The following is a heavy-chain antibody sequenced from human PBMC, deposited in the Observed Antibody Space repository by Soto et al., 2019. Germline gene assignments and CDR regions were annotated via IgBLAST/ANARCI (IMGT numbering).Heavy chain of an antibody. CDR1: GFTVSSNY. Sequence: PGGSLRLSCAASGFTVSSNYMSWVRQAPGKGLEWVSVIYSGGSTYYADSVRGRFTISRDNSKNTLYLQMKSLRAEDTAVYYCARARIAEAGALSSYYFEYWGPGTLVTVSS. D-gene: IGHD6-13*01. CDR2: IYSGGST. V-gene: IGHV3-53*01. CDR3: ARARIAEAGALSSYYFEY. J-gene: IGHJ4*01.